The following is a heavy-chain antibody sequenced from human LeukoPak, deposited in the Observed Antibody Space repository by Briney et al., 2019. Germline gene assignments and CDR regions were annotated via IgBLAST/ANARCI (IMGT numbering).Heavy chain of an antibody. V-gene: IGHV4-59*08. J-gene: IGHJ6*03. CDR3: ARQESGPYHYMDV. Sequence: PSETLSLTCTVSGASISSYYWTWIRQAPGKGLEWIGYVYYSVSTNYNPSLKSRVSISQDTSKNQVSLTLNSVAAADTAVYYCARQESGPYHYMDVWGRGTAVTVSS. CDR1: GASISSYY. D-gene: IGHD3-3*01. CDR2: VYYSVST.